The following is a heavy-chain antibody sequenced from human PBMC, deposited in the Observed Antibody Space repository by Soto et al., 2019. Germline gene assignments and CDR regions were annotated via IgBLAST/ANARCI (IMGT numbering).Heavy chain of an antibody. V-gene: IGHV3-30*18. D-gene: IGHD3-22*01. CDR2: ISYDGSNK. CDR1: GFTFSSYG. J-gene: IGHJ4*02. CDR3: AKQITMIVVAPVDY. Sequence: GGSLRLSCAASGFTFSSYGMHWVRQAPGKGLEWVAVISYDGSNKYYADSVKGRFTISRDNSKNTLYLQMNSLRAEDTAVYYCAKQITMIVVAPVDYWGQGTLVTVSS.